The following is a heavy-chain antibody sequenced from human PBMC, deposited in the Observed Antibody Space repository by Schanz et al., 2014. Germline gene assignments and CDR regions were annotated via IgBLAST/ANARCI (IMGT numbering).Heavy chain of an antibody. CDR2: ISGSGGDSV. CDR1: GFTFSSYA. D-gene: IGHD3-10*01. V-gene: IGHV3-48*04. Sequence: EVQLLESGGGLVQPGGSLRLSCAGSGFTFSSYAMSWVRQTPGKGLEWISYISGSGGDSVDYADSVKGRFTISRDNTRNSLYLQMNSLRVDDTAVYYCARAQGVIRLYYGVDVWGQGTTVTVSS. J-gene: IGHJ6*02. CDR3: ARAQGVIRLYYGVDV.